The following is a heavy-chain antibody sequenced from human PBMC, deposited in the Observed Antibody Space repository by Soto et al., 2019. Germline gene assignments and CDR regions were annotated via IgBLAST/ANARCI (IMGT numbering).Heavy chain of an antibody. J-gene: IGHJ4*02. Sequence: QVQLVESGGGVVQPGRSLRLSCAASGFSFSTYAMHWVRQAPGKGPEWVAVISYDGRDKYYADSVKGRFTVSRDTSKNPLYLQMNTLRPEDTAVYYCAKDPDGDYGADYWGQGTLVTVSS. V-gene: IGHV3-30*18. D-gene: IGHD4-17*01. CDR2: ISYDGRDK. CDR3: AKDPDGDYGADY. CDR1: GFSFSTYA.